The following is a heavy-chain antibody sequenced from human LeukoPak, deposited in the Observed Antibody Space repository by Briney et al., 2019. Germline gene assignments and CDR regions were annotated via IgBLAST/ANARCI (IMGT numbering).Heavy chain of an antibody. D-gene: IGHD1-26*01. CDR1: GGSISSSSYY. Sequence: SETLSHTCTVSGGSISSSSYYWGWIRQPPGKGLEWIGSIYYSGSTYYNPSLKSRVTISVDTSKNQFSLKLSSVTAADTAVYYCARLKIVGALYYFDYWGQGTLVTVSS. CDR2: IYYSGST. V-gene: IGHV4-39*01. CDR3: ARLKIVGALYYFDY. J-gene: IGHJ4*02.